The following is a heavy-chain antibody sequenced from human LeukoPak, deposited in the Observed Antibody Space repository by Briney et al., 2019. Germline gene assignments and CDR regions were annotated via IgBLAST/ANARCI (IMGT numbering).Heavy chain of an antibody. J-gene: IGHJ4*02. Sequence: PGGSLRLSCAASGFTFSSYEMNWIRQAPGKGLEWVSYISSSGSTTYYADAVQGRFTISRDNAKNSLYLQMSSLRDDDTAVYYWARLQLAFDYWGQGALVTVSS. CDR3: ARLQLAFDY. CDR2: ISSSGSTT. D-gene: IGHD6-13*01. CDR1: GFTFSSYE. V-gene: IGHV3-48*03.